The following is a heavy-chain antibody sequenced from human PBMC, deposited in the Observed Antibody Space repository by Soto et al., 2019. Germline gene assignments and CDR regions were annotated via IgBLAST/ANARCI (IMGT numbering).Heavy chain of an antibody. CDR2: IWFDGSNK. V-gene: IGHV3-33*01. CDR3: ARAVGPFDY. CDR1: GFTFDTYG. D-gene: IGHD1-26*01. J-gene: IGHJ4*02. Sequence: GGSLRLSCAASGFTFDTYGMHWVRQAPGKGLDWVAVIWFDGSNKYYADSVKGRFTISRDNSKSTLYLQMNSLRAEDTAVYYCARAVGPFDYWGQGTLVTVSS.